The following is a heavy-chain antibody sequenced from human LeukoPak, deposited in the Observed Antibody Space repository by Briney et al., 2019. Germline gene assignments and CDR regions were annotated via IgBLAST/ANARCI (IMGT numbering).Heavy chain of an antibody. CDR3: ARDSLFHCTNGVCYFDYGMDV. V-gene: IGHV4-34*01. CDR1: GGSFSGYY. D-gene: IGHD2-8*01. CDR2: INHSGST. J-gene: IGHJ6*02. Sequence: SETLSLTCAVYGGSFSGYYWSWIRQPPGKGLERIGEINHSGSTNYNPSLKSRVTISVDTSKNQFSLKLSSVTAADTAVYYCARDSLFHCTNGVCYFDYGMDVWGQGTTVTVSS.